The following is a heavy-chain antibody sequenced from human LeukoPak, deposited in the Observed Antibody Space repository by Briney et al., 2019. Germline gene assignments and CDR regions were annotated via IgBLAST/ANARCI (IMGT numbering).Heavy chain of an antibody. CDR1: GFTFSSYA. J-gene: IGHJ3*02. Sequence: PGGSLRLSCAASGFTFSSYAMHWVRQAPGKGLEWVAVISYDGSNKYYADSVKGRFTISRDNSKNTLYLQMNSLRAEDTAVYYCARVSFSQEQHAVAFDIWGQGTMVTVSS. CDR2: ISYDGSNK. CDR3: ARVSFSQEQHAVAFDI. D-gene: IGHD6-13*01. V-gene: IGHV3-30*04.